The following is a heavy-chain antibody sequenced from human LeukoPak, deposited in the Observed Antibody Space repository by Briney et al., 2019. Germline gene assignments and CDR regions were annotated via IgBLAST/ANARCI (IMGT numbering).Heavy chain of an antibody. J-gene: IGHJ5*02. CDR1: GGSISSGGYY. Sequence: SETLSLTCTVSGGSISSGGYYWSWIRQHPGKGLEWIGYIYYSGSTYYNPSLKSRVTISVDTSKNQFSLKLSSVTAADTAVYYCARGTNGWFDPWGQGTLVTVSS. CDR2: IYYSGST. CDR3: ARGTNGWFDP. D-gene: IGHD2-2*01. V-gene: IGHV4-31*03.